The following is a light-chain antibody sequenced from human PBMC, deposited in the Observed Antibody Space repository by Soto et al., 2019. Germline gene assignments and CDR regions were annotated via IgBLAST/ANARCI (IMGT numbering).Light chain of an antibody. V-gene: IGLV4-69*01. Sequence: QSVLTQSPSAYASLGASVKLTCTLSSGHSNYAIAWHQQQPEKGPRYLMKLNSDGSHSKGDGIPDRFSGSSSGAERYLTISSLQSEDEADYYCQTWGTGFWVFGGGTKLTVL. CDR3: QTWGTGFWV. CDR1: SGHSNYA. J-gene: IGLJ3*02. CDR2: LNSDGSH.